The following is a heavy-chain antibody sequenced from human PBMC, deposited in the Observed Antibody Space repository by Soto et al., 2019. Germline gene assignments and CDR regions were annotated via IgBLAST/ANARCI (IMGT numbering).Heavy chain of an antibody. J-gene: IGHJ2*01. CDR1: GFTFSSYA. D-gene: IGHD6-6*01. V-gene: IGHV3-30-3*01. CDR2: ISYDGSNK. Sequence: GGSLRLSCAASGFTFSSYAMHWVRQAPGKGLEWVAVISYDGSNKYYADSVKGRFTISRDNSKNTLYLQMNSLRAEDTAVYYCARPPVPKIYWYFDLWGRGTLVTVSS. CDR3: ARPPVPKIYWYFDL.